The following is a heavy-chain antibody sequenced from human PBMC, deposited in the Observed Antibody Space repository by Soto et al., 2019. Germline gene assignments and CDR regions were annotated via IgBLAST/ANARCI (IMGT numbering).Heavy chain of an antibody. Sequence: SETLSLTCTVSGCSIGSSSYYWGWIRQPPGKGLEWIGSIYDRGSTYSNPSLKSRLTTSLDTPKNQFSLKLTSVTAADTAVYYCARHGYTSGRTYFDYWGQGTLVTVSS. J-gene: IGHJ4*02. CDR3: ARHGYTSGRTYFDY. D-gene: IGHD6-19*01. CDR2: IYDRGST. CDR1: GCSIGSSSYY. V-gene: IGHV4-39*01.